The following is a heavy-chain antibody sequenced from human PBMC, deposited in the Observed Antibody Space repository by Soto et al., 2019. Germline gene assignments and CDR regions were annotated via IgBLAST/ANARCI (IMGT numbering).Heavy chain of an antibody. V-gene: IGHV4-39*01. CDR1: GGSISSSSYY. D-gene: IGHD3-16*02. CDR3: ARHLLPDDYIWGSYRNGVDY. J-gene: IGHJ4*02. CDR2: IYYSGST. Sequence: QLQLQESDPGLVKPSETLSLTCTVSGGSISSSSYYWGWIRQPPGKGLEWIGSIYYSGSTYYNPSLKSRVTISVDTSKNQFSLKLSSVTAADTAVYYCARHLLPDDYIWGSYRNGVDYWGQGTLVTVSS.